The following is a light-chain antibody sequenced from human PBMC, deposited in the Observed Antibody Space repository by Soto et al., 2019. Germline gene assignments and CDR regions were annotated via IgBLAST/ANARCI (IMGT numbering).Light chain of an antibody. CDR3: AAWDDSLNGYV. CDR1: SSNIGSNT. Sequence: QSVLTQPPSASGTPGLRVTISCSGSSSNIGSNTVSWYQQLPGTAPKLLIYSNNQRPSGVPDRFSGSKSGTSASLAISGLQSEDEADYYCAAWDDSLNGYVFGTGTTVTVL. J-gene: IGLJ1*01. CDR2: SNN. V-gene: IGLV1-44*01.